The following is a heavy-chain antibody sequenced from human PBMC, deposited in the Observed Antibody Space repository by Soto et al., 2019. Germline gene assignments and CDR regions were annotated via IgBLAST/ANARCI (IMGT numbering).Heavy chain of an antibody. CDR1: GYTFTSYA. CDR2: INAGNGNT. D-gene: IGHD2-21*02. CDR3: AGSFVVVTALDY. Sequence: QVQLVQSGAEEKKPGASVKVSCKASGYTFTSYAVHWVRQAPGQSLEWMGWINAGNGNTKYSQKFQGRVTITRDTSASTAYMELSSLRSEDTAVYYCAGSFVVVTALDYWGQGTLVTVSS. J-gene: IGHJ4*02. V-gene: IGHV1-3*05.